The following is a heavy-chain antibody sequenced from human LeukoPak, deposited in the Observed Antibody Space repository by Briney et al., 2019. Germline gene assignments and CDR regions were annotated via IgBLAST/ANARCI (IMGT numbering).Heavy chain of an antibody. J-gene: IGHJ6*02. CDR2: VYGGDTT. Sequence: ESLSLTCTGSGGSVSSGGYYWSWVRPAPGRGLVWVSIVYGGDTTYYADSVKGRFTISRDNSKNTVYLQMNSLRVEDTAVYYCARGGAYSYGYNFYYYYGMDVWGQGTTVTVSS. CDR3: ARGGAYSYGYNFYYYYGMDV. V-gene: IGHV3-66*01. CDR1: GGSVSSGGYY. D-gene: IGHD5-18*01.